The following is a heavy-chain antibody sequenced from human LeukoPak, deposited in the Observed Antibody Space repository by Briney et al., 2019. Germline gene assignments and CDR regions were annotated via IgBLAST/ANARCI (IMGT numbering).Heavy chain of an antibody. Sequence: GASVKVSCKASGYTXTGYYMHWVRQAPGQGLEWMGWINPNSGGTNYAQKFQGRVTMTRDTSISTAYMEVSRLRSDDTAVYYCAREGYCSGGSCISPSFQHWGQGTLVTVSS. V-gene: IGHV1-2*02. D-gene: IGHD2-15*01. CDR2: INPNSGGT. CDR1: GYTXTGYY. CDR3: AREGYCSGGSCISPSFQH. J-gene: IGHJ1*01.